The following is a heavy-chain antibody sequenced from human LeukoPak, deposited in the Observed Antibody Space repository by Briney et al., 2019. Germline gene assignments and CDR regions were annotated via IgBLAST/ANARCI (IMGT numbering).Heavy chain of an antibody. D-gene: IGHD2-15*01. CDR2: IGGLGGST. V-gene: IGHV3-23*01. CDR1: GFTFSSYA. J-gene: IGHJ4*02. CDR3: AKGALVVVAATLHLFDY. Sequence: GGPLRLSCAASGFTFSSYAMSWVRQAPGKGLEWVSSIGGLGGSTFYAVSVKGRFTVSRDNSKNTLYLQMNSLRAEDTAVYYCAKGALVVVAATLHLFDYWGQGTLVTVSS.